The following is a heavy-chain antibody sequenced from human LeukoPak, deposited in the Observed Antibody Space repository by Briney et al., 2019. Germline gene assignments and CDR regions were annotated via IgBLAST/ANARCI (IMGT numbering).Heavy chain of an antibody. CDR1: GFTFSSYA. V-gene: IGHV3-30-3*01. D-gene: IGHD6-6*01. CDR3: ARARGGSSSYYYMDV. Sequence: GRSLRLSCAASGFTFSSYAMHWVRQAPGKGLEWVAVISYDGSNKYYADSVKGRFTISRDNSKNTLYLQMNSLRAEDTAVYYCARARGGSSSYYYMDVWGKGTTVTVSS. J-gene: IGHJ6*03. CDR2: ISYDGSNK.